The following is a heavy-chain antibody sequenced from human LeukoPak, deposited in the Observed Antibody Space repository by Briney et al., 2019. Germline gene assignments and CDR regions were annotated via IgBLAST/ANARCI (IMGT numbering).Heavy chain of an antibody. CDR1: GFTVSSFG. CDR2: ISGGAYST. V-gene: IGHV3-23*01. CDR3: GKDSPVLTY. Sequence: GGSLRLSCAASGFTVSSFGMSWVRQAPGKGLEWVSAISGGAYSTYYADSVKGRFTISRDNSRNTLYLQMNSLRAEDTAVYYCGKDSPVLTYWGQGTLVTVSS. J-gene: IGHJ4*02.